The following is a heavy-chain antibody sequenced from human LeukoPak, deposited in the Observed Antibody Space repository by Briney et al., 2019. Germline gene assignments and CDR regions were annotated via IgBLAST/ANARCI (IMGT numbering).Heavy chain of an antibody. Sequence: VASVKVSCKASGGTFSSYAISWVRQAPGQGLEWMGGIIPIFGTANYAQKFQGRVTITADESTSTAYMELSSLRSEDTAVYYCASLFSSGPLGGPWGQGTLVTVSS. D-gene: IGHD3-22*01. CDR2: IIPIFGTA. CDR3: ASLFSSGPLGGP. V-gene: IGHV1-69*01. J-gene: IGHJ5*02. CDR1: GGTFSSYA.